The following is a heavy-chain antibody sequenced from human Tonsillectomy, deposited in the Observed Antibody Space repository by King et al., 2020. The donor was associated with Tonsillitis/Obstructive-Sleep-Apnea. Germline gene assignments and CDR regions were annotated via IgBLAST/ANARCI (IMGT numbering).Heavy chain of an antibody. V-gene: IGHV3-11*05. Sequence: VQLVVSGGGLVKPGGSLRLSCAASGFTFSDYYMSWIRQAPGKGLEWVSYISSGSSYTNYADSVKGRFTISRDNAKNSLYLQMNSLRAEDTAVYYCATHYTNTSPFDYWGRGTLVTVSS. CDR2: ISSGSSYT. D-gene: IGHD4-11*01. J-gene: IGHJ4*02. CDR3: ATHYTNTSPFDY. CDR1: GFTFSDYY.